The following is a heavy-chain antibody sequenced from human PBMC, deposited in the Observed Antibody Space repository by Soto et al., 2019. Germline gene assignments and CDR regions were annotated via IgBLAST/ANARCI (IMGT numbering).Heavy chain of an antibody. D-gene: IGHD6-13*01. CDR2: ISSSSSTM. CDR3: ARDPRPQQLVIGIDYYYYYYGMDV. Sequence: EVQLVESGGGLVQPGGSLRLSCAASGFTFSSYSMNWVRQAPGKGLEWVSYISSSSSTMYYADSVKGRFTISRDNAKNSLYLQMNSLRDEDTAVYYCARDPRPQQLVIGIDYYYYYYGMDVWGQGTTVTVSS. J-gene: IGHJ6*02. CDR1: GFTFSSYS. V-gene: IGHV3-48*02.